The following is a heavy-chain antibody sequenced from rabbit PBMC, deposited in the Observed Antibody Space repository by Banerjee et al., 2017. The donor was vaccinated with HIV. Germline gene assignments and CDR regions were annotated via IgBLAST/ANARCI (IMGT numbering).Heavy chain of an antibody. D-gene: IGHD6-1*01. CDR2: IDAGSSGST. CDR1: GFSFSSSYY. J-gene: IGHJ4*01. Sequence: QEQLVESGGGLVKPEGSLTLTCTASGFSFSSSYYMCWVRQAPGKGLEWIACIDAGSSGSTYYASWAKGRFTISKTSSTTVTLQMTSLTAADTATYFCSRDVDVGYVGVGYALWGPGTLVTVS. V-gene: IGHV1S45*01. CDR3: SRDVDVGYVGVGYAL.